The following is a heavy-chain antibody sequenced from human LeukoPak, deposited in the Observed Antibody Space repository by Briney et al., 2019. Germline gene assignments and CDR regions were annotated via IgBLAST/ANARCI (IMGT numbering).Heavy chain of an antibody. D-gene: IGHD2-21*01. CDR3: ASGPPLLCCGGDCYSGLVFAM. Sequence: ASVKVSCKASGYTFTSYDINWVRQATGQGLEWMGWMNPNSGNTGYAQKFQGRVTITRNSSISTAYMELSSLRSEDTALYYCASGPPLLCCGGDCYSGLVFAMWGQGPVVSVSS. J-gene: IGHJ3*02. CDR2: MNPNSGNT. V-gene: IGHV1-8*03. CDR1: GYTFTSYD.